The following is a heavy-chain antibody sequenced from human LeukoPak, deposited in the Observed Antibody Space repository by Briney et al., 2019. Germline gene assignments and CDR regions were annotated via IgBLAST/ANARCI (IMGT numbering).Heavy chain of an antibody. CDR3: AREVVVVPAVLMDV. J-gene: IGHJ6*03. CDR2: ISGSGGST. Sequence: GGSLRLSCAASGFTFSSYAMSWVRQAPGKGLEWVSAISGSGGSTYYADSVKGRFTISRDNSKNTLYLQMNSLRAEDTAVYYCAREVVVVPAVLMDVWGKGTTVTVSS. V-gene: IGHV3-23*01. D-gene: IGHD2-2*01. CDR1: GFTFSSYA.